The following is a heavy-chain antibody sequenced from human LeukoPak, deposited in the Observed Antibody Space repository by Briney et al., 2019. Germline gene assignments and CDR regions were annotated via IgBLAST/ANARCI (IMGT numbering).Heavy chain of an antibody. D-gene: IGHD3-9*01. CDR3: AAGFILTGSSADY. Sequence: GGSLRLSCAASGFNFSSYAMNWVRQAPGKGVEGVSYISSSSSNIYYADSVKGRFTISRDNAKNSLYLQMNSLRDEDTAVYYCAAGFILTGSSADYWGQGTLVTVSS. CDR1: GFNFSSYA. V-gene: IGHV3-48*02. CDR2: ISSSSSNI. J-gene: IGHJ4*02.